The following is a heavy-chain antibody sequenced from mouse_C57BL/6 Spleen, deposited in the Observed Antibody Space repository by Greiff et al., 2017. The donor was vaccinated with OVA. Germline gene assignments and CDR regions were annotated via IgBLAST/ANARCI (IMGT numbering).Heavy chain of an antibody. CDR3: ARYHFITSPYYFDY. Sequence: EVQLQQSGPGLVKPSQSLSLTCSVTGYSITSGYFWNWIRQSPGHKQEWMGFISYDGSNNYNPSLKNRISITRDTSKNQLFLKLNAVTTKDTATYSCARYHFITSPYYFDYWGQGTTLTVSS. V-gene: IGHV3-6*01. CDR2: ISYDGSN. CDR1: GYSITSGYF. J-gene: IGHJ2*01. D-gene: IGHD1-1*01.